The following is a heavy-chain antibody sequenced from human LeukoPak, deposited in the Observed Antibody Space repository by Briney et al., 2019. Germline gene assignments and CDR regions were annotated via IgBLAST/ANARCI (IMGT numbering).Heavy chain of an antibody. CDR2: IYSSGST. J-gene: IGHJ4*02. V-gene: IGHV4-59*01. Sequence: SETLSLTCTVSSGSITTYYWSWIRQTPGKGLEWIGYIYSSGSTNYNPSLKSRITMSVDTSKNQFSLRLSSVTAADTAVYYCATLNIDSSSGWYFRYWGQGTQVTAPS. CDR3: ATLNIDSSSGWYFRY. CDR1: SGSITTYY. D-gene: IGHD6-19*01.